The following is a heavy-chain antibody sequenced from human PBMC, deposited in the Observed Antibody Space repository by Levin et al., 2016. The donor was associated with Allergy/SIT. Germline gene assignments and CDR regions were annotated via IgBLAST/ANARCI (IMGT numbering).Heavy chain of an antibody. D-gene: IGHD1-26*01. J-gene: IGHJ3*02. Sequence: WVRQAPGQGLEWMGWISPYNGHTNYAQNVQGRVSMTTDTSTATAYMDLRSLKSDDTALYYCARGGVGARDPFDIWGQGTMVTVSS. CDR2: ISPYNGHT. V-gene: IGHV1-18*01. CDR3: ARGGVGARDPFDI.